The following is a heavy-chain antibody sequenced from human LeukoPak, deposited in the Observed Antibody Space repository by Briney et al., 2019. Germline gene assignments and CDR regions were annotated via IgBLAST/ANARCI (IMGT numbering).Heavy chain of an antibody. D-gene: IGHD4-17*01. CDR3: ARAGLNDYGASYYFDY. J-gene: IGHJ4*02. CDR2: IYYTGNT. CDR1: GGSINSYY. Sequence: PSETLSLTCSVSGGSINSYYWNWIRQPPGKGLEWIGYIYYTGNTNYNPSLKSRVTISVDTSKNQFSLRLTSLTAADTAVYYCARAGLNDYGASYYFDYWGQGTLVTVSS. V-gene: IGHV4-59*08.